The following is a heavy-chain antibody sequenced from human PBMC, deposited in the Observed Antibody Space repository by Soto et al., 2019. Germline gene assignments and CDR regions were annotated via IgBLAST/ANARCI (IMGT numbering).Heavy chain of an antibody. D-gene: IGHD5-18*01. CDR3: ARDQTPIQLWLRTHPRGSYYGMDV. Sequence: ASVKVSCKASGYTFTSYAMHWVRQAPGQRLEWMGWINAGNGNTKYSQKFQGRVTITRDTSASTAYMELSSLRSEDTAVYYCARDQTPIQLWLRTHPRGSYYGMDVWGQGTTVTVSS. CDR1: GYTFTSYA. CDR2: INAGNGNT. J-gene: IGHJ6*02. V-gene: IGHV1-3*01.